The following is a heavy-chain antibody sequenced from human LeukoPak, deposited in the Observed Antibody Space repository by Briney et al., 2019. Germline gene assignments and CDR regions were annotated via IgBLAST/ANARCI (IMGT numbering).Heavy chain of an antibody. CDR3: ARRNLYGYGLYYFDY. V-gene: IGHV4-34*01. Sequence: PSETLSLTCAVYGGSFSGYYWSWIRQPPGKGLEWIGEINHSGSTNYNPSLKSRVTISVDTSKNQFSLKLSSVTAADTAVYYCARRNLYGYGLYYFDYWGQGTLVTVSS. J-gene: IGHJ4*02. D-gene: IGHD5-18*01. CDR2: INHSGST. CDR1: GGSFSGYY.